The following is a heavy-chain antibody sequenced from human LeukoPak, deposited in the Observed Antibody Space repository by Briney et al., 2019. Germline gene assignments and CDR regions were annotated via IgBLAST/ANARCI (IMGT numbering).Heavy chain of an antibody. CDR2: VHSDGSNI. CDR1: GFTFSSYA. D-gene: IGHD1-26*01. J-gene: IGHJ4*02. CDR3: ARAQVGAPTDF. Sequence: KPGGSLRLSCAASGFTFSSYAMYWVRQAPGKGLVWVSRVHSDGSNISYADYVRGRFTISRDNAKNTLYLQMNSLRAEDTAVYYCARAQVGAPTDFWGQGTLVTVSS. V-gene: IGHV3-74*01.